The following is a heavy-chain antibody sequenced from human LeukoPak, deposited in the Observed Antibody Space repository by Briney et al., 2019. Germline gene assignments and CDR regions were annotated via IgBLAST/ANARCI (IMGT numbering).Heavy chain of an antibody. CDR3: ARGRGYYDYVWGSYRP. CDR1: GGSFSGYY. D-gene: IGHD3-16*02. Sequence: SETLSLTCAVYGGSFSGYYWSWIRQPPGKGLEWIGEINHSGSTNYNPSLKSRVTISVDTSKNQFSLRLSSVTAADTAVYYCARGRGYYDYVWGSYRPWGQGTLVTVSS. V-gene: IGHV4-34*01. CDR2: INHSGST. J-gene: IGHJ4*02.